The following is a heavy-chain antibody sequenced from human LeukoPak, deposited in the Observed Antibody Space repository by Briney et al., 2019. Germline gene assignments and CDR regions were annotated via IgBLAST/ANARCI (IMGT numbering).Heavy chain of an antibody. Sequence: GGSLRLSCAASGFTVSSNYMSWVRQAPGKGLEWVSSISSSSSYIYYADSVKGRFTISRDNAKNSLYLQMNSLRAEDTAVYYCARDQLYSGGEDAFDIWGQGTMVTVSS. CDR3: ARDQLYSGGEDAFDI. CDR2: ISSSSSYI. CDR1: GFTVSSNY. V-gene: IGHV3-21*01. D-gene: IGHD2-15*01. J-gene: IGHJ3*02.